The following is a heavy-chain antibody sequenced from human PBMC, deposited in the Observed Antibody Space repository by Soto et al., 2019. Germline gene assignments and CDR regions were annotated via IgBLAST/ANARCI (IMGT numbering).Heavy chain of an antibody. V-gene: IGHV4-59*01. Sequence: SETLSLTCTVSGGSISSYYWSWIRQPPGKGLEWIGYIYYSGSTNYNPSLKSRVTISVDTSKNQFSLKLSSVTAADTAVYYCARGNWNDVYGGTYYYYYGMDVWGQGTTVTVSS. D-gene: IGHD1-1*01. CDR2: IYYSGST. CDR1: GGSISSYY. CDR3: ARGNWNDVYGGTYYYYYGMDV. J-gene: IGHJ6*02.